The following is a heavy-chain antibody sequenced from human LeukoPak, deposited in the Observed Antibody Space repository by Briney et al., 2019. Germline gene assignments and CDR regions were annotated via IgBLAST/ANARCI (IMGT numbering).Heavy chain of an antibody. CDR2: FDPEDGET. Sequence: ASVKVSCKVSGYTLTELSMHWVRQAPGKGLEWMGGFDPEDGETIYAQKFQGRVTMTEDTSTDTAYMELSSLRSEDTAVYYCATVAYCGGDCYFWDAFDIWGQGTMVTDSS. CDR3: ATVAYCGGDCYFWDAFDI. J-gene: IGHJ3*02. CDR1: GYTLTELS. D-gene: IGHD2-21*02. V-gene: IGHV1-24*01.